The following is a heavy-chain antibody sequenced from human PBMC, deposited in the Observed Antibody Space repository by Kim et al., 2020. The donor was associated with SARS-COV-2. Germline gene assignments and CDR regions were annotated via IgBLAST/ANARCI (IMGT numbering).Heavy chain of an antibody. CDR2: ISGSGGST. CDR3: AKEGIITMVRSYGMDV. CDR1: GFTFSSYA. D-gene: IGHD3-10*01. Sequence: GGSLRLSCAASGFTFSSYAMSWVRQAPGKGLEWVSAISGSGGSTYYADSVKGRFTISRDNSKNTLYLQMNSLRAEDTAVYYCAKEGIITMVRSYGMDVWGQGTTVTVSS. J-gene: IGHJ6*02. V-gene: IGHV3-23*01.